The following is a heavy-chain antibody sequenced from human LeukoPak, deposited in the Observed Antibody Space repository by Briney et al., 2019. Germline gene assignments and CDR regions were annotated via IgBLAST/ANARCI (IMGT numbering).Heavy chain of an antibody. CDR2: INPSGGST. CDR1: GYTFTSYY. CDR3: AIEGGIAAAGTYY. J-gene: IGHJ4*02. V-gene: IGHV1-46*01. D-gene: IGHD6-13*01. Sequence: GASVKVSCKASGYTFTSYYMHWVRQAPGQGLEWMGIINPSGGSTSYAQKFQGRVTMTRDMSTSTVYMELSSLRSEDTAVYYCAIEGGIAAAGTYYWGQGTLVTVSS.